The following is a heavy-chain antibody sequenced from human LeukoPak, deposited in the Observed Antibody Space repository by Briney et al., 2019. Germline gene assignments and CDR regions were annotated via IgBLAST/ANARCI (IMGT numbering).Heavy chain of an antibody. V-gene: IGHV1-18*01. CDR1: GYTFTSNG. Sequence: ASVKVSCKASGYTFTSNGISWVRQAPGQGLEWMGWISAYNGNTNYAQKLQGRVTMTTDTSTSTAYMDLRSLRSDDTAVYYCARVRNSGFRYVDSWGQGTLVTVSS. J-gene: IGHJ4*02. CDR3: ARVRNSGFRYVDS. CDR2: ISAYNGNT. D-gene: IGHD5-12*01.